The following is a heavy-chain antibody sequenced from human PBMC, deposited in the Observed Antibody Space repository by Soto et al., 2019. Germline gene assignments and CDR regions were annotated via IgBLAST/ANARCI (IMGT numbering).Heavy chain of an antibody. D-gene: IGHD3-22*01. CDR2: ISSSGNSI. J-gene: IGHJ6*01. CDR3: ARDYSDSSGFFGDYYGMDV. Sequence: LXLSCAASGFTFSDYYMIWIRQAPGKGLEWVSYISSSGNSIYYADSVKGRFTISRDSAKNSLYLQMNSLRAEDTAVYYCARDYSDSSGFFGDYYGMDVWGQGTTVTVSS. CDR1: GFTFSDYY. V-gene: IGHV3-11*01.